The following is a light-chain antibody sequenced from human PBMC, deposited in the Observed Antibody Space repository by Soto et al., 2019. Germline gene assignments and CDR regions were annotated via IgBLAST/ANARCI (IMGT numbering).Light chain of an antibody. CDR3: QQYNNWPWT. J-gene: IGKJ1*01. CDR2: AAS. CDR1: QGISND. V-gene: IGKV1-16*01. Sequence: DIQMTQSPFSLSASVGDRVTITCRASQGISNDLAWFQQKPGKAPKSXIYAASSLQSGVPSRFSGSGSGTELTLTISSLQSEDLAVYYGQQYNNWPWTFGQGTKVDIK.